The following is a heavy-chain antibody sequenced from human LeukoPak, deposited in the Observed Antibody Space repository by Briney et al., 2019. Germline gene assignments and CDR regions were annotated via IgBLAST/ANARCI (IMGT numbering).Heavy chain of an antibody. Sequence: PGGSLRLSCAASGFTFSMYRMTWVRQAPGKGLECMASINQDGSEKNYVDSVKGRFTISRDNAKNSLFPQMNSLRAEDTAVYYCAKDSATYSCDYWGQGTLVTVSS. CDR2: INQDGSEK. CDR1: GFTFSMYR. D-gene: IGHD2/OR15-2a*01. J-gene: IGHJ4*02. V-gene: IGHV3-7*01. CDR3: AKDSATYSCDY.